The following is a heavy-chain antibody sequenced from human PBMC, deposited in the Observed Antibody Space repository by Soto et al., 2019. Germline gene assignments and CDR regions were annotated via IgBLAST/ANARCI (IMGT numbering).Heavy chain of an antibody. CDR3: ARGRGSTSRAGHDYGMDV. Sequence: PSETLSLTCGVYGGSFSGYYWSWIRQPPGKGLEWIGETTHSGSTNYNPSLKSRVSISVDTAKNQFSLKPNSVTAADTAVSYCARGRGSTSRAGHDYGMDVWGQGTTVTVSS. CDR2: TTHSGST. CDR1: GGSFSGYY. D-gene: IGHD1-26*01. J-gene: IGHJ6*02. V-gene: IGHV4-34*01.